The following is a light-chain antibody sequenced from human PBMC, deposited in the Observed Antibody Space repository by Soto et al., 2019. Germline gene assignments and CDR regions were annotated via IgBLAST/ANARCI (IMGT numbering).Light chain of an antibody. CDR2: GAS. J-gene: IGKJ1*01. Sequence: EIVLTQSPGTLSLSPGERATLSCRASQSVSSSYLAWYQHKPGQAPRLLIYGASSRATGIPDRFSGRGSGTDFTLTISRLEPEDFAVYYCQHYGSSPRTFGQGTKVEIK. CDR3: QHYGSSPRT. CDR1: QSVSSSY. V-gene: IGKV3-20*01.